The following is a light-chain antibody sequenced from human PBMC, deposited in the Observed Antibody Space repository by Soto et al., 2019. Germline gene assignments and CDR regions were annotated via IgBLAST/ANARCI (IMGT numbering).Light chain of an antibody. V-gene: IGKV1-17*01. CDR2: AAS. J-gene: IGKJ1*01. CDR3: QQYNSYWT. Sequence: DIQITQSPSSLSASVGDRVTITCRASQGIRNDLGWYQQKPGKAPKRLIYAASSLESGVPSRFSGSGSGTEFTLTINSLQPDDFATYYCQQYNSYWTFGQGTKVDIK. CDR1: QGIRND.